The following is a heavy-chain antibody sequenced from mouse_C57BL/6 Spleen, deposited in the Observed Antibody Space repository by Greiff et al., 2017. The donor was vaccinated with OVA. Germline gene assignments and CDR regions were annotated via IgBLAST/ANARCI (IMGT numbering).Heavy chain of an antibody. CDR2: LDPSDSYT. CDR1: GYTFTSYW. CDR3: ASYYDYDEGFAD. Sequence: VQLKQPGAELVMPGASVKLSCKASGYTFTSYWMHWVKQRPGQGLEWIGELDPSDSYTNYNQKFKGKSTLTVDKSSSTAYMQLSSLTSEDSAVYYCASYYDYDEGFADWGQGTLVTVSA. D-gene: IGHD2-4*01. V-gene: IGHV1-69*01. J-gene: IGHJ3*01.